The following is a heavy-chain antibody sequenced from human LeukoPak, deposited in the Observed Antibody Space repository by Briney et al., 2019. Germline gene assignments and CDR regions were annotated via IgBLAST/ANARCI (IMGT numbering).Heavy chain of an antibody. CDR3: GRRGDGYNLNFDY. J-gene: IGHJ4*02. V-gene: IGHV5-51*01. CDR1: GYTFTSYW. Sequence: PGESLKISCKGTGYTFTSYWIGWVRQMPGKGLEWMGIIYPGDSVTRYSPSFQGQVTISADKSISTAYLQWSSLKASDTAMYYCGRRGDGYNLNFDYWGQGTLVTGSS. D-gene: IGHD5-24*01. CDR2: IYPGDSVT.